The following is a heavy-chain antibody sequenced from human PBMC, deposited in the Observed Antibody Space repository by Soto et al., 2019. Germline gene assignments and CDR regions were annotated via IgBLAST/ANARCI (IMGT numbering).Heavy chain of an antibody. CDR3: ARGGTFLELPGSNWFDP. CDR1: GGTFSSYA. J-gene: IGHJ5*02. D-gene: IGHD1-7*01. CDR2: IIPIFGTA. V-gene: IGHV1-69*01. Sequence: QVQLVQSGAEVKKPGSSVKVSCKASGGTFSSYAISWVRQAPGQGLEWMGGIIPIFGTANYAQKFQGRVTITADESTSTAYLELSSLRSEDTVVYYCARGGTFLELPGSNWFDPWGQGTLVTVSS.